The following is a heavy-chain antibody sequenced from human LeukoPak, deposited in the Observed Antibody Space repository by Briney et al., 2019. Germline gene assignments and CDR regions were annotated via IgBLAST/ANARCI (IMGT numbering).Heavy chain of an antibody. CDR2: ISGSGGST. CDR1: GFTFSTYA. Sequence: PGGSLRLSCAASGFTFSTYAMSWVRLAPGKGLEWVPGISGSGGSTYYADSVKGRFTSSRDNSNNTLYVQMNSLRVEDTAVYYCAKSGGLSGSGRLAMDVWGQGTTVTVSS. CDR3: AKSGGLSGSGRLAMDV. V-gene: IGHV3-23*01. J-gene: IGHJ6*02. D-gene: IGHD3-10*01.